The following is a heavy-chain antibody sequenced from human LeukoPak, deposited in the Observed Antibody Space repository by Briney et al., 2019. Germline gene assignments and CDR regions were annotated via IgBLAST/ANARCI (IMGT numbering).Heavy chain of an antibody. Sequence: GGSLRLSCAASGFTFSSYAMSWVRQAPGKGLEWVSGISGSGGSTYYAGSVKGRFTISRDNSKNTLYLQMNSLRAEDTAVYYCAKESFIPYYYDSSGYVDYWGQGTLVTVSS. D-gene: IGHD3-22*01. J-gene: IGHJ4*02. CDR2: ISGSGGST. V-gene: IGHV3-23*01. CDR1: GFTFSSYA. CDR3: AKESFIPYYYDSSGYVDY.